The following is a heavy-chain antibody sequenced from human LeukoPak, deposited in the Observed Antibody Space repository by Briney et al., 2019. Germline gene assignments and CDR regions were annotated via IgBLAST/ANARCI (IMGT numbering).Heavy chain of an antibody. CDR2: IWYDGSNK. CDR3: AKDSGDGYNTYYFDY. V-gene: IGHV3-33*06. Sequence: GRSLRLSCAASGFTFSSYGMHWVRQAPGKGLEWVAVIWYDGSNKYYADSVKGRFTISRDNSKNTLYLQMNGLRAEDTAVYYCAKDSGDGYNTYYFDYWGQGTLVTVSS. J-gene: IGHJ4*02. CDR1: GFTFSSYG. D-gene: IGHD5-24*01.